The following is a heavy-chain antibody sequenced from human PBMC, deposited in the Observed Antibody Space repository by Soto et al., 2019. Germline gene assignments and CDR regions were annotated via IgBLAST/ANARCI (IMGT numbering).Heavy chain of an antibody. CDR3: AKDDHTCLLEF. Sequence: QVQLQEAGPGLVRPAETLSLICSVSTDSMMTYYWPWIRQSPGKGLEWIGYVYHTGRSEYSPSLESRVTISIDRSQKQFSLQLNSVTAADTAVYCCAKDDHTCLLEFWGQGTLVTVSS. V-gene: IGHV4-59*01. J-gene: IGHJ4*02. CDR1: TDSMMTYY. CDR2: VYHTGRS.